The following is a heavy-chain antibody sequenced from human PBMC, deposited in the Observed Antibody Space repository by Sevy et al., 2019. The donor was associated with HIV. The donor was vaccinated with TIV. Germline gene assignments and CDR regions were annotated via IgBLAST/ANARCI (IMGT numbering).Heavy chain of an antibody. CDR1: GFTFSSYA. Sequence: GGSLRLSCAASGFTFSSYAMHWVRQAPGKGLEWVAVISYDGSNKYYADSVKGRFTISRDNSKNTLYLQMNSLRAEDTAVYYCARGSPLFGVRAYYYGMDVWGQGTTVTVSS. D-gene: IGHD3-3*01. CDR3: ARGSPLFGVRAYYYGMDV. CDR2: ISYDGSNK. V-gene: IGHV3-30-3*01. J-gene: IGHJ6*02.